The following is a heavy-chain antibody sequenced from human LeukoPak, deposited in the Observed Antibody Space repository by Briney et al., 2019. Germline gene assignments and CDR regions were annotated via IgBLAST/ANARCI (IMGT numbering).Heavy chain of an antibody. CDR2: INPNSGGT. CDR1: GYTFTGYY. CDR3: ARDLSYCGGDCYGAGAYYYYYMDV. D-gene: IGHD2-21*02. Sequence: ASVKVSCKASGYTFTGYYMHWVRQAPGQGLEWMGWINPNSGGTNYAQKFQGRVTMTRDTSISTAYMELSRLRSDDTAVYYCARDLSYCGGDCYGAGAYYYYYMDVWGKGTTVTVSS. J-gene: IGHJ6*03. V-gene: IGHV1-2*02.